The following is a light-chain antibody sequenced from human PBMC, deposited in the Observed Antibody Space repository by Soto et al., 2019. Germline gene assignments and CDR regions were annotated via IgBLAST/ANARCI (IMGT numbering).Light chain of an antibody. V-gene: IGKV3-11*01. CDR1: QSVSSN. CDR2: DTS. J-gene: IGKJ1*01. CDR3: QQRSSWPGT. Sequence: EIVLTQSPGTLSLSPGERATLSCRASQSVSSNLAWYQQKAGQAPRLLIYDTSNRAAGIPARFSGSGSGTDFTLTISSLEPEDFALYYCQQRSSWPGTFGQGTKADNK.